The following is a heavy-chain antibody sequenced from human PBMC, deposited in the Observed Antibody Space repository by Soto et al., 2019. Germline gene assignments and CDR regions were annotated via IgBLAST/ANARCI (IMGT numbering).Heavy chain of an antibody. Sequence: GGSLRRSCAASGFTFSSYAMHCVRQAPGKGLGRVAVISYDGSNKYYADSVKCRFTISRDNSKNTLYLQMNSLRAEDTAVYYCARAEGGHSRSWYLLAYYGMDVWGQGTTVTVSS. CDR2: ISYDGSNK. CDR3: ARAEGGHSRSWYLLAYYGMDV. J-gene: IGHJ6*02. D-gene: IGHD6-13*01. V-gene: IGHV3-30-3*01. CDR1: GFTFSSYA.